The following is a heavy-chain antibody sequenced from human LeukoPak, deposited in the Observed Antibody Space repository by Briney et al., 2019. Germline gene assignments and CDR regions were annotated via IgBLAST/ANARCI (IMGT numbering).Heavy chain of an antibody. CDR2: IYTSGST. Sequence: SETLSLTCTVSGGSIDSYYWSWIRQPAGEGLEWIGRIYTSGSTDYNPSLKSRVTMSVDTSKSQFSLKLSSVTAADTAVYYCARDQGQVVAATRDTFDPWGQGTLVTVSS. D-gene: IGHD2-15*01. V-gene: IGHV4-4*07. CDR3: ARDQGQVVAATRDTFDP. J-gene: IGHJ5*02. CDR1: GGSIDSYY.